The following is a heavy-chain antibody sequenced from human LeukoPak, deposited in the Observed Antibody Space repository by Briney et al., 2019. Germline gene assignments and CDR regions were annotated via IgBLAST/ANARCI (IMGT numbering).Heavy chain of an antibody. Sequence: SETLSLTCTVSGGSISSRTYYWGWIRQPPGKGLEWIGSIYYTGSTFYNPSLKIRVTISVYTSKNQFSMKLSSVTAADAAVYFCAREWTTWGAFDIWGQGTMVTVSS. D-gene: IGHD2/OR15-2a*01. CDR3: AREWTTWGAFDI. V-gene: IGHV4-39*07. CDR1: GGSISSRTYY. CDR2: IYYTGST. J-gene: IGHJ3*02.